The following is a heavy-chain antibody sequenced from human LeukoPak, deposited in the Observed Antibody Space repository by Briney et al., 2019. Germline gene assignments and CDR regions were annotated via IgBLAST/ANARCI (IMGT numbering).Heavy chain of an antibody. CDR2: INPNSGGT. J-gene: IGHJ6*03. Sequence: ASVKVSCKASGYTFTGYYIHWVRQAPGQGLEWMGWINPNSGGTNYAQKFQGRVTMTRDASISTAYMEVSRLRSDDTAVYYCARGMEDGSGKYYYYYMDVWGKGTTVTISS. CDR3: ARGMEDGSGKYYYYYMDV. D-gene: IGHD3-10*01. V-gene: IGHV1-2*02. CDR1: GYTFTGYY.